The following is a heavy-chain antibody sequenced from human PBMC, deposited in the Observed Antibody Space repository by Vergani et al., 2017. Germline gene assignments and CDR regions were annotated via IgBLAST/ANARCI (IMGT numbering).Heavy chain of an antibody. Sequence: QVQLVQSGAEVKKPGASVKVSCKASGYTFTGYYIYWVRQAPGQGLEWMGWIHPNNGDTNYAQKFRGRVTMTSDSSINTAYLELSSLRPGDTALYFCSTRLEPGYYDVDYWGQGTLVTVSS. D-gene: IGHD3-9*01. CDR3: STRLEPGYYDVDY. CDR2: IHPNNGDT. CDR1: GYTFTGYY. V-gene: IGHV1-2*02. J-gene: IGHJ4*02.